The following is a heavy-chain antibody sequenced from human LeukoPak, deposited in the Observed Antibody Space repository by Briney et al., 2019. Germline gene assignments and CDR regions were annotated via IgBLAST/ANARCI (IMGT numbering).Heavy chain of an antibody. CDR2: INLSGGTT. CDR3: ARDFGYNWKANWFDP. J-gene: IGHJ5*02. V-gene: IGHV1-46*01. D-gene: IGHD1-1*01. CDR1: GYTFTSYY. Sequence: ASEKVSCEASGYTFTSYYMHWVRQAPGQGLEWMGIINLSGGTTYYAQKFQDRVTMTNDMSTSTVYMELSSLRSEDTAVYYCARDFGYNWKANWFDPWGQGTLVTVS.